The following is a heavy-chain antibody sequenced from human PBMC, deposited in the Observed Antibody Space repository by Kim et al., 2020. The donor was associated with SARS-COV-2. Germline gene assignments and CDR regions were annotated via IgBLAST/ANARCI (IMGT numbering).Heavy chain of an antibody. V-gene: IGHV4-34*01. D-gene: IGHD6-13*01. Sequence: NYNPSLKSRVTISVDTSKNQFSLKLSAVTAADTAVYYCARAEQQLANYDYWGQGTLVTVSS. CDR3: ARAEQQLANYDY. J-gene: IGHJ4*02.